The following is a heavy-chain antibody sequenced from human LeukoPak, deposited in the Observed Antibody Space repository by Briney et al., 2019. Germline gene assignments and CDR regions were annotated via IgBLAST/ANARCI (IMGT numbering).Heavy chain of an antibody. J-gene: IGHJ3*02. CDR2: ISSSGSTI. V-gene: IGHV3-11*01. D-gene: IGHD3-22*01. Sequence: GGSLRLSCAASGFTFSDYYMSWIRQAPGKGLEWVSYISSSGSTIYYADSVKGRFTISRDNAKNSLYLQMNSLRAEDTAVYYCARPPMYYYDSSGYHDAFDIWGQGTMVTVSS. CDR1: GFTFSDYY. CDR3: ARPPMYYYDSSGYHDAFDI.